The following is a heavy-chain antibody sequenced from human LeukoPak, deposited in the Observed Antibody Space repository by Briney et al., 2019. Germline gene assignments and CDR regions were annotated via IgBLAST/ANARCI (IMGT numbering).Heavy chain of an antibody. CDR3: ATPPVLLIY. D-gene: IGHD3-10*01. V-gene: IGHV3-7*01. Sequence: GGSLRLSCAASGFTFRRYSMNWVRQAPGKGLEWVANIKQDGSEKYYVDSVKGRFTISRDNAKNSLYLQMNSLRAEDTAVYFCATPPVLLIYWGQGTLVTVSS. CDR2: IKQDGSEK. CDR1: GFTFRRYS. J-gene: IGHJ4*02.